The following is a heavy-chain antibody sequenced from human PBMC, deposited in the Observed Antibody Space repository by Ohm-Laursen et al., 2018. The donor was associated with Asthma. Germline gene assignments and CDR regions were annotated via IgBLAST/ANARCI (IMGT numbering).Heavy chain of an antibody. CDR1: GFTFSSYG. D-gene: IGHD4-23*01. CDR2: ISYDGSNK. CDR3: AREGGINYGGAFDI. V-gene: IGHV3-30*03. J-gene: IGHJ3*02. Sequence: SLRLSCSASGFTFSSYGMHWVRQAPGKGLEWVAVISYDGSNKYYADSVKGRFTISRDNSKNTLYLQMNSLRAEDTAVYYCAREGGINYGGAFDIWGQGTMVTVSS.